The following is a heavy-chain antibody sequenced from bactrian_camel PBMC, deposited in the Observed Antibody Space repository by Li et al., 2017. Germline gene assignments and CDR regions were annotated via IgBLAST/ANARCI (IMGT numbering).Heavy chain of an antibody. Sequence: HVQLVESGGGSVQAGETLRLSCTPSGFTIDDSDVGWYRQATGIECELVSTISSDGSTYYADSVKGRFTISQDNAKRAVYLQMNSLKPEDTGMYYCAASPTGACRNQRTAVDGSRFPYWGRGTQVTVS. J-gene: IGHJ4*01. CDR1: GFTIDDSD. V-gene: IGHV3S63*01. CDR2: ISSDGST. CDR3: AASPTGACRNQRTAVDGSRFPY. D-gene: IGHD6*01.